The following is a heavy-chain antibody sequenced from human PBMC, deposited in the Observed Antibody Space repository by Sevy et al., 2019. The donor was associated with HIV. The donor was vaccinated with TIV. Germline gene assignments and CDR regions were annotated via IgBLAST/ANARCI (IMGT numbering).Heavy chain of an antibody. CDR2: IYNNIGST. V-gene: IGHV4-59*08. CDR1: DDSINSYY. D-gene: IGHD2-2*01. Sequence: LSLTCSVSDDSINSYYWSWIRQPPGKGLEWIGYIYNNIGSTSYNPSLTSRVTISVDTSKNQFSLKLTSVTAADTAVYYCARGAVVIGTAATPVLDFWGLGSLVTVSS. J-gene: IGHJ4*02. CDR3: ARGAVVIGTAATPVLDF.